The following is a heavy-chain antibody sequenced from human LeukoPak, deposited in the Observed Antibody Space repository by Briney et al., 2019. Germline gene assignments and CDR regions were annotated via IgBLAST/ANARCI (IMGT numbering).Heavy chain of an antibody. J-gene: IGHJ3*02. Sequence: PGGFLRLSCAGSGFTATTNYMSWVRQAPGKGLEWVSVIYSSGSTSYADFVKGRFTISRDSSKNTLYLQMNSLRAEDTAVYYCARDHINVNAFDIWGQGTMVTVSS. D-gene: IGHD3-16*02. CDR2: IYSSGST. CDR3: ARDHINVNAFDI. CDR1: GFTATTNY. V-gene: IGHV3-53*01.